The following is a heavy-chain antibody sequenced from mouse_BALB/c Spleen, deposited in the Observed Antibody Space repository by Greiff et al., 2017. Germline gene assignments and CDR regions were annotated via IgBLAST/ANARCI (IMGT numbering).Heavy chain of an antibody. CDR1: GFTFSSYA. V-gene: IGHV5-6-3*01. D-gene: IGHD2-1*01. J-gene: IGHJ4*01. CDR3: ARDYGKDAMDY. Sequence: DVKLVESGGGLVKPGGSLKLSCAASGFTFSSYAMSWVRQTPEKRLELVATINSNGGSTYYPDSVKGRFTISRDNAKNTLYLQMSSLKSEDTAMYYCARDYGKDAMDYWGQGTSVTVSS. CDR2: INSNGGST.